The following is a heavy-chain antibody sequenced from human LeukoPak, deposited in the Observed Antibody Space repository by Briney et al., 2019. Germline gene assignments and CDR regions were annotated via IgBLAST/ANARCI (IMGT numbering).Heavy chain of an antibody. D-gene: IGHD2-2*01. CDR3: ARARGYCSSTSCRPSYYGMDV. Sequence: SETLSLTCTVSGGSIGSYYWSWIRQPPGKGLEWIGYIYYSGSTNYNPSLKSRVTISVDTSKNQFSLKLSSVTAADTAVYYCARARGYCSSTSCRPSYYGMDVWGQGTTVTVSS. V-gene: IGHV4-59*01. J-gene: IGHJ6*02. CDR1: GGSIGSYY. CDR2: IYYSGST.